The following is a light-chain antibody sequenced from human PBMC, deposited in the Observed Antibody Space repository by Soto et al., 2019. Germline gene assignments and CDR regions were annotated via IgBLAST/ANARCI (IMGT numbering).Light chain of an antibody. CDR3: QQYTGPPTT. Sequence: EIVLIQSPATLSLSPGERPTLSWMASQSVGTFFAWYQQKPGQAPRLLIYDASNRATGIPPRFSGSGSGTDFTLTITRLEPEDSAVYFCQQYTGPPTTFGQGTRLEIK. CDR1: QSVGTF. CDR2: DAS. V-gene: IGKV3-11*01. J-gene: IGKJ5*01.